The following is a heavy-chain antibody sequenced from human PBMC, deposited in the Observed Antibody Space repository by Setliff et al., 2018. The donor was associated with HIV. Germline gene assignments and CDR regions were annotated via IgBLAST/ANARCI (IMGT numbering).Heavy chain of an antibody. J-gene: IGHJ4*02. Sequence: SVKVSCKASGYNFNAYYVHWVRQAPGQGLEWMGWINGNSGGTNYAQKFQGRVTMTRDTSTKTAYMELTRLRSDDTAVYSCARGGDDYGPGTWTFDSWGQGTLVTVSS. CDR3: ARGGDDYGPGTWTFDS. V-gene: IGHV1-2*02. CDR2: INGNSGGT. D-gene: IGHD3-10*01. CDR1: GYNFNAYY.